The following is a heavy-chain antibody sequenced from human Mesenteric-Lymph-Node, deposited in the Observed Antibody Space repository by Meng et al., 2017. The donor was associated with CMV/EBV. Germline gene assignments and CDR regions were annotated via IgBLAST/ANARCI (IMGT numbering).Heavy chain of an antibody. D-gene: IGHD2-21*01. Sequence: SVKVSCKASGGTFSNYTFSWVRQAPGQGLEWMGAIIPILQITNNEQTFQGRVTITADKSTSTTYMELSSLRSEDTAVYYCAKAERFCIKGVCYSRGPGDHHYHGMDVWGQGTTVTVSS. CDR3: AKAERFCIKGVCYSRGPGDHHYHGMDV. J-gene: IGHJ6*02. V-gene: IGHV1-69*10. CDR1: GGTFSNYT. CDR2: IIPILQIT.